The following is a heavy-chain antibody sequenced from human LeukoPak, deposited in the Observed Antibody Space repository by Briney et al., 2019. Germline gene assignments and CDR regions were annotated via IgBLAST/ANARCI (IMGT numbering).Heavy chain of an antibody. V-gene: IGHV4-34*01. CDR1: GGSFSGYY. Sequence: PSETLSLTCAVYGGSFSGYYWSWIRQPPGKGLEWIGEINHSGSTYYNPSLKSRVTISVDRSKNQFSLKLSSVTAADTAVYYCAREGKPRAFDIWGQGTMVTVSS. CDR2: INHSGST. J-gene: IGHJ3*02. D-gene: IGHD1-14*01. CDR3: AREGKPRAFDI.